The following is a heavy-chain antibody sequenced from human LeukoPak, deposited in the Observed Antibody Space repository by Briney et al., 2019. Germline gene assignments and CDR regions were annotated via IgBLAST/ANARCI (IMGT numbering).Heavy chain of an antibody. Sequence: KPSETLSLTCAVYGESFSGYYWSWIRQPPGKGLEWIGEINHSGSTNYNPSLKSRVTISVDTSKNQFSLKLSSVTAADTAVYYCARGRGTSYFDYWGQGTLVTVSP. CDR2: INHSGST. CDR1: GESFSGYY. J-gene: IGHJ4*02. V-gene: IGHV4-34*01. CDR3: ARGRGTSYFDY.